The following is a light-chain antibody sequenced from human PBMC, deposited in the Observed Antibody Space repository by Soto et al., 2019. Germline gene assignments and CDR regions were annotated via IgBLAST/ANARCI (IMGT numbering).Light chain of an antibody. Sequence: EIVLTQSPGTLSLSPGERATLSCRASQSVSDKSAWYQQKPGQAPRLLIFGASTRATGIPARFSGSGSETEFTLTIGSLQSEDFAVYYCEQYKSWPYTFGQGTKVDIK. CDR2: GAS. J-gene: IGKJ2*01. CDR3: EQYKSWPYT. CDR1: QSVSDK. V-gene: IGKV3-15*01.